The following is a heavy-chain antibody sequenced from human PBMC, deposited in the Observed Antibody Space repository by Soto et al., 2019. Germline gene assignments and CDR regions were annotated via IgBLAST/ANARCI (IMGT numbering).Heavy chain of an antibody. CDR1: GFTFRSYW. CDR3: ARGQYGGKGY. J-gene: IGHJ4*02. V-gene: IGHV3-7*03. Sequence: DVQLVESGGGLVQPGGSLRLSCAASGFTFRSYWMNWVRQAPGKGLEWVANIKEDGSEKNYVDSVKGRFIISRDNAKESLFLQMNSLTTGDTAVYYCARGQYGGKGYWGQGTLVTVSS. CDR2: IKEDGSEK. D-gene: IGHD2-15*01.